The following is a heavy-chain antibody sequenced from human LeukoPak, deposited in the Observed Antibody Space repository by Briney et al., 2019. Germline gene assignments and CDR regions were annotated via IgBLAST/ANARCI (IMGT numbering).Heavy chain of an antibody. V-gene: IGHV3-30*18. CDR2: ISYDGSNK. Sequence: HPGGSLRLSCAASGFTFSSYGMPWVRQAPGKGLEWVAGISYDGSNKYYADSVKGRFTISRDNSKNTLYLQMNSLRAEDTAVYYCAKDRYYYDSSGYPNHWGQGTLVAVSS. CDR3: AKDRYYYDSSGYPNH. J-gene: IGHJ5*02. D-gene: IGHD3-22*01. CDR1: GFTFSSYG.